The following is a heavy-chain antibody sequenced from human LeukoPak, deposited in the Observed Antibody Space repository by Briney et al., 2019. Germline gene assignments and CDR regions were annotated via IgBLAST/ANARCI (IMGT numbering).Heavy chain of an antibody. V-gene: IGHV4-34*01. CDR1: GGSFSGYY. D-gene: IGHD2-2*02. CDR2: INHSGST. J-gene: IGHJ3*02. CDR3: ARRGRGYCSSTSCYRAGAFDI. Sequence: SETLSLTCAVYGGSFSGYYWSWIRQPPGKGLEWIGEINHSGSTNYNPSLKSRVTISVDTSKNQCSLKLSSVTAADTAVYYCARRGRGYCSSTSCYRAGAFDIWGQGTMVTVSS.